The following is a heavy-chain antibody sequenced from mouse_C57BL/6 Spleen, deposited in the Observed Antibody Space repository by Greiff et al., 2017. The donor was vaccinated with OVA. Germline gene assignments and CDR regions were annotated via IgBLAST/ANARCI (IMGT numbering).Heavy chain of an antibody. D-gene: IGHD4-1*01. CDR1: GYTFTSYW. CDR3: ARYWDQAWFAY. Sequence: QVQLQQPGAELVKPGASVKMSCKASGYTFTSYWITWVKQRPGQGLEWIGDIYPGSGSTNYNEKFKSKATLTVDTSSSTASMQRSSLTSEDSAVYYCARYWDQAWFAYWGQGTLVTVSA. V-gene: IGHV1-55*01. CDR2: IYPGSGST. J-gene: IGHJ3*01.